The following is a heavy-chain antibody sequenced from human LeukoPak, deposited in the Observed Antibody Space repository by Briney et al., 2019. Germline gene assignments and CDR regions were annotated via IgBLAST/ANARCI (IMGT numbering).Heavy chain of an antibody. CDR2: IHYGESP. CDR3: ARGGGVRTGSGWRPGDYFDF. J-gene: IGHJ4*02. D-gene: IGHD6-19*01. Sequence: SETLSLTCTVSGYFISSGYFWGWIRQPPGKGLEWIGIIHYGESPYYSPSLESRITISMDTSKNHFSLNLSSVTATDTAVYYCARGGGVRTGSGWRPGDYFDFWGQGSLVIVSS. V-gene: IGHV4-38-2*02. CDR1: GYFISSGYF.